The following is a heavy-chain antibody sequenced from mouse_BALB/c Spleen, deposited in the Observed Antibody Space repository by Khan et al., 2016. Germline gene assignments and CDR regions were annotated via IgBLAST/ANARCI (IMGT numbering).Heavy chain of an antibody. CDR1: GYSITSGYY. J-gene: IGHJ2*01. Sequence: EVQLQESGPGLVKPSQSLSLTCSVTGYSITSGYYWNWIRQFPGNKLEWMGYISYDGSNNYNPSLTNLISITRDTSKNQFFLKLNSVTNEDPTKYCCAIAWYLDYWGQGTTRTVSS. CDR2: ISYDGSN. CDR3: AIAWYLDY. V-gene: IGHV3-6*02.